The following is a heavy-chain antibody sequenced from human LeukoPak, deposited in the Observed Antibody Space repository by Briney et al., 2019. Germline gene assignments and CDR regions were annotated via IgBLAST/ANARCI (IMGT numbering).Heavy chain of an antibody. J-gene: IGHJ4*02. CDR2: ISSSGSTI. D-gene: IGHD1-26*01. V-gene: IGHV3-48*04. CDR1: EFTFGNYG. CDR3: ARDHPPLSGSSDY. Sequence: GGSLRLSCVASEFTFGNYGMNWVRQAPGKGLEWVSYISSSGSTIYYADPVKGRFTVSRDNAKNSLYLQMNSLRAEDTAVYYCARDHPPLSGSSDYWGQGTLVTVSS.